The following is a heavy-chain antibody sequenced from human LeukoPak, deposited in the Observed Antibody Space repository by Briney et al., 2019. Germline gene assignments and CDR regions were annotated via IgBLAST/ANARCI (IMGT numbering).Heavy chain of an antibody. V-gene: IGHV3-21*01. CDR2: ISSGSSYI. CDR3: AKGSVAAPDDDWFDP. D-gene: IGHD2-15*01. Sequence: GGSLRLSCAASGFTFSSYTMNWVRQAPGKGLEWVSIISSGSSYIHYADSVKGRFTISRDNAKNSLYLHINSLRAEDTAVYYCAKGSVAAPDDDWFDPWGQGTLVTVSS. CDR1: GFTFSSYT. J-gene: IGHJ5*02.